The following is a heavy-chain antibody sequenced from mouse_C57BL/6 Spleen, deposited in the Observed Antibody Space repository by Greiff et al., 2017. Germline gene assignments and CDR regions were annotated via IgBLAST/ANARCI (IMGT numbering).Heavy chain of an antibody. V-gene: IGHV1-62-2*01. Sequence: QVQLQQSGAELVKPGASVKLSCKASGYTFTEYTIHWVKQRSGQGLEWIGWFYPGSGSIKYNEKFKDKATLTADKSSSTVYMELSRLTSEDSAVYFCARHEAPHRYGSSWGYFDVWGTGTTVTVSS. D-gene: IGHD1-1*01. CDR3: ARHEAPHRYGSSWGYFDV. CDR2: FYPGSGSI. J-gene: IGHJ1*03. CDR1: GYTFTEYT.